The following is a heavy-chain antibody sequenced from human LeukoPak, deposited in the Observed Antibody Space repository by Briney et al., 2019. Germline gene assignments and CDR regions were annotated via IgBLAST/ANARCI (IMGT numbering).Heavy chain of an antibody. CDR1: GFTFSSYA. D-gene: IGHD6-19*01. J-gene: IGHJ4*02. CDR3: ARAGPYYLDY. Sequence: GGSLRLSCAASGFTFSSYAMGWVRQAPGKGLECISIISRSGGSTYYMDSVKGRFTISRDNSKNTLYLQMNSLRAEDTAVYFCARAGPYYLDYWGQGTLVTVSS. V-gene: IGHV3-23*01. CDR2: ISRSGGST.